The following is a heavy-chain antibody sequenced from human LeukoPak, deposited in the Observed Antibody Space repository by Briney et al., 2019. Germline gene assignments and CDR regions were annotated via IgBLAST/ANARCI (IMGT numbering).Heavy chain of an antibody. CDR2: IRDDESNT. Sequence: GGSLRLSCAASGFSFRSYAMSWVRQAPGKGLEWVSSIRDDESNTYYADSVKGRFTISRDNSKNTLYLQMNSLRAEDTAVYYCAKDLYGSDYWGQGTLVTVSS. D-gene: IGHD3-10*01. V-gene: IGHV3-23*01. CDR1: GFSFRSYA. J-gene: IGHJ4*02. CDR3: AKDLYGSDY.